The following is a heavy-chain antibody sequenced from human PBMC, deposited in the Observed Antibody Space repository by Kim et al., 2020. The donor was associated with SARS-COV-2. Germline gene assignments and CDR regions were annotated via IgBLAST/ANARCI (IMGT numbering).Heavy chain of an antibody. CDR1: GFTFSSYS. J-gene: IGHJ6*02. CDR2: ISSSSSYI. D-gene: IGHD3-10*01. V-gene: IGHV3-21*01. Sequence: GGSLRLSCAASGFTFSSYSMNWVRQAPGKGLEWVSSISSSSSYIYYADSVKGRFTISRDNAKNSLYLQMNSLRAEDTAVYYCARDQGTDYYYYGIDVWGQGTTVTVSS. CDR3: ARDQGTDYYYYGIDV.